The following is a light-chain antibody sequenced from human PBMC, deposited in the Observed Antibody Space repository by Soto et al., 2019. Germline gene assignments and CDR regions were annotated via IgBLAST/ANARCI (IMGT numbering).Light chain of an antibody. CDR2: DVS. V-gene: IGLV2-14*01. CDR3: SSYTSSSSSYV. J-gene: IGLJ1*01. Sequence: SVLTQPASVSGSPGQSITISCTGTSSDVGGYNYVSWYQQHPGKAPKLMIYDVSNRPSGVSNRFSGSKSGNTASLTISGLQAEDEADYYCSSYTSSSSSYVFVTGTRVTVL. CDR1: SSDVGGYNY.